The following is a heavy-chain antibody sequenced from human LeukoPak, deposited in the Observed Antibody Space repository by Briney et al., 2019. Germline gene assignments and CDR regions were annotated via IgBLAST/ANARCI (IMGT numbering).Heavy chain of an antibody. D-gene: IGHD4-17*01. V-gene: IGHV4-39*01. CDR3: VRYCRSSDYYHFDH. CDR2: IYYSGDT. Sequence: SETLSLTCTVSGGYFSSGNYHWDWIRQPPGKGLEWIASIYYSGDTYYNPSLKSRVTISVDTSKNQFSLKLSSVTAADTAVYHCVRYCRSSDYYHFDHWGQGTLVTVSS. J-gene: IGHJ4*02. CDR1: GGYFSSGNYH.